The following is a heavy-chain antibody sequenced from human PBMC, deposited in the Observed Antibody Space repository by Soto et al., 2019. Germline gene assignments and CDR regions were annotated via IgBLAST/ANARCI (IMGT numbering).Heavy chain of an antibody. CDR2: IKSKTDGGTT. D-gene: IGHD1-1*01. CDR1: GFTFSNAW. Sequence: GGSLRLSCAASGFTFSNAWMSWVRQAPGKGLEWVGRIKSKTDGGTTDYAAPVKGRFTISRDDSKNTLYLQMNSLKTEDTAVYYCTTDRENWKDQGANWFDPWGQGTLVTVSS. V-gene: IGHV3-15*01. J-gene: IGHJ5*02. CDR3: TTDRENWKDQGANWFDP.